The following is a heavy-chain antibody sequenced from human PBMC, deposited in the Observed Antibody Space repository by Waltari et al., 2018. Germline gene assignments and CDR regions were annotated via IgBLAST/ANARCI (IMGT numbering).Heavy chain of an antibody. CDR2: ISGSGGST. J-gene: IGHJ5*02. CDR1: GFTFSSYA. Sequence: EVQLLESGGGLVQPGGSLRLSCAASGFTFSSYAMSWVRQAPGKGLEWVSGISGSGGSTYYADSVKCRFTISRDNSKNTLYLQMNSLRAEDTAVYYCAKGTYFLTIFGVTITDLWGQGTLVTVSS. V-gene: IGHV3-23*01. CDR3: AKGTYFLTIFGVTITDL. D-gene: IGHD3-3*01.